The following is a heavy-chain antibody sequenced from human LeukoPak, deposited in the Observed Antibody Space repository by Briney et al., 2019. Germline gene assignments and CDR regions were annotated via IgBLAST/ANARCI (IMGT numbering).Heavy chain of an antibody. CDR2: INPNSGGT. D-gene: IGHD3-22*01. CDR1: GYTFTGYY. CDR3: ARESRGEEYYYDSSGYTNWFDP. V-gene: IGHV1-2*04. Sequence: ASVKVSCKASGYTFTGYYMHWVRQAPGQGLEWMGWINPNSGGTNYAQKFQGWVTMTRDTSISTAYMELSRLRSDDTAVYYCARESRGEEYYYDSSGYTNWFDPWGQGTLVTVSS. J-gene: IGHJ5*02.